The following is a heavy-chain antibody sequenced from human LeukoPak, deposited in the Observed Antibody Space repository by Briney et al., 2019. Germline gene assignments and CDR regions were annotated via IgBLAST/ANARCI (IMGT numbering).Heavy chain of an antibody. CDR2: IYTSGST. D-gene: IGHD3-3*01. Sequence: SQTLSLTCTVSGGSISSGSYYWSWIRQPAGKGLEWIGRIYTSGSTNYNPSLKSRVTISVDTSKNQFSLKLSSVTAADTAVYYCARDSTFGGITAAMDVWGKGTTVTVSS. V-gene: IGHV4-61*02. J-gene: IGHJ6*03. CDR3: ARDSTFGGITAAMDV. CDR1: GGSISSGSYY.